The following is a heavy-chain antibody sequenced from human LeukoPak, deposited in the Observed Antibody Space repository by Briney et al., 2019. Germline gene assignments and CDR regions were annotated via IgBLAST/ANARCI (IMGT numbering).Heavy chain of an antibody. CDR1: GGSISSSSYY. Sequence: NPSETLSLTCTVSGGSISSSSYYWGWIRQPPGKGLEWIGSIYYSGSTYYNPSLKSRVTISVDTSKNQLSLKLSSVTAADTAVYYCARHSIAAAGPLWYFDLWGRGTLVTVSS. CDR3: ARHSIAAAGPLWYFDL. J-gene: IGHJ2*01. CDR2: IYYSGST. V-gene: IGHV4-39*01. D-gene: IGHD6-13*01.